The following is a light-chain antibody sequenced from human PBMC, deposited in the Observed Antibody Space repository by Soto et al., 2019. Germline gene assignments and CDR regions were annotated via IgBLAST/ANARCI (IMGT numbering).Light chain of an antibody. J-gene: IGKJ2*01. CDR1: QTISSSY. CDR2: GAS. Sequence: EIVLTQSPGTLSLSPGERATLSCRPSQTISSSYLAWYQQKPGQAPTLLIHGASSRATGIPDRFSGSGSGTDFTLTITRLEPEDFAVYYCQQYDHSPPTFGQGTK. V-gene: IGKV3-20*01. CDR3: QQYDHSPPT.